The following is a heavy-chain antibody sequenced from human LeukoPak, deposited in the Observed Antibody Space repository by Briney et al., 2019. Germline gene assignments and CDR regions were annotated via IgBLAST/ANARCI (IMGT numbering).Heavy chain of an antibody. CDR1: GGPFSSYA. CDR3: ARDVGGYCSSTSCRDDY. CDR2: IIPIFGTA. Sequence: SVKVSYKASGGPFSSYAISWVRQAPGQGLEWMGGIIPIFGTANYAQKFQGRVTITADESTSTAYMELSSLRSEDTAVYYCARDVGGYCSSTSCRDDYWGQGTLVTVSS. J-gene: IGHJ4*02. D-gene: IGHD2-2*01. V-gene: IGHV1-69*01.